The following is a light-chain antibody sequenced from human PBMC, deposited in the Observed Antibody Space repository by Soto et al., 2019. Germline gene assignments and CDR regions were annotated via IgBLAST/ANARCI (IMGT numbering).Light chain of an antibody. CDR3: QHYDNTPHSVT. Sequence: TFLTQYPGTLSLSPGERATLSCGAGKNVTSNLLVWYQQHPGQAPRLLIYGASSRATGIPDRLSGSGSGKDFTLTIRRLETEDFAVYYCQHYDNTPHSVTFGPGTKVDIK. CDR1: KNVTSNL. V-gene: IGKV3-20*01. J-gene: IGKJ3*01. CDR2: GAS.